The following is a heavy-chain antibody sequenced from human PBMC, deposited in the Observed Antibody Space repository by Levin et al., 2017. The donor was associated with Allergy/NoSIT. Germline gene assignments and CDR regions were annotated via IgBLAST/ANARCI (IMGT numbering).Heavy chain of an antibody. J-gene: IGHJ5*02. V-gene: IGHV4-39*01. Sequence: SETLSLTCTVSGGSISNSSYYWGWIRQPPGKGLEWIGSIYYSGSTYYNPSLKSRVTISVDTSKNQFSLKLSSVTAADTAVYYCARRHMTHFTRVGWFDPWGQGTLVTVSS. CDR2: IYYSGST. CDR3: ARRHMTHFTRVGWFDP. D-gene: IGHD3-3*02. CDR1: GGSISNSSYY.